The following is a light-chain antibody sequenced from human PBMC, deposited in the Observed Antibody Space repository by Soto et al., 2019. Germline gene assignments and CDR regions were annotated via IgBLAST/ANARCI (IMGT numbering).Light chain of an antibody. CDR2: GAS. CDR1: QSIRYL. Sequence: DIQLTQSPPTLSASVGDRVTITCRASQSIRYLAWYQQMPGKAPKLLIYGASSLQSGVPSRFSGSGSGTEFTLTISSLQPDDFATYFCQHHNSYSQTFGPGTKVEIK. V-gene: IGKV1-5*01. CDR3: QHHNSYSQT. J-gene: IGKJ1*01.